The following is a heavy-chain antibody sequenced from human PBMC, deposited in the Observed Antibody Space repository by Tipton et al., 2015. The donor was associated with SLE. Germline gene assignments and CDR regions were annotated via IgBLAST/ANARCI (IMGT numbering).Heavy chain of an antibody. CDR2: IYYSGTT. CDR3: AGGGASSKWLDP. J-gene: IGHJ5*02. Sequence: LRLSCTVSGDSISGQYWSWIRQPPGKGLEWIGYIYYSGTTNYNPSLKRRVTISVDTSKNQFSLKLTSVTAADTAVYYCAGGGASSKWLDPWGQGILVTVSS. CDR1: GDSISGQY. V-gene: IGHV4-59*11. D-gene: IGHD6-6*01.